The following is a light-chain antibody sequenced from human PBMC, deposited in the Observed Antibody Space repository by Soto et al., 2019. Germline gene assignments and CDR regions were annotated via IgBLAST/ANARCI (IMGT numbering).Light chain of an antibody. CDR2: GAS. Sequence: EIVLTQSPGTLSLSPGDGATLSCRASRSVSSTYLAWYQQRPGQAPRLLIYGASTRASGIPDRFSGGGSGTDFSLTISRLEPEDFAVDFCQQFCGSPPVTFGQGTRPEIK. CDR1: RSVSSTY. J-gene: IGKJ5*01. V-gene: IGKV3-20*01. CDR3: QQFCGSPPVT.